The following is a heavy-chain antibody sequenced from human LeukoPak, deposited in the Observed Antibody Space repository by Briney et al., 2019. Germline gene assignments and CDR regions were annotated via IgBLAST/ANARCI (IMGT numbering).Heavy chain of an antibody. J-gene: IGHJ6*03. CDR2: IYYSGST. D-gene: IGHD5-24*01. V-gene: IGHV4-39*07. Sequence: SETLSLTCTVSGGSISSSSYYWGWIRQPPGKGLEWIGSIYYSGSTYYNPSLKSRVTISVDTSKNQFSLKLSSVTAADTAAYYCARGLEMATPSYYYYMDVWGKGTTVTVSS. CDR3: ARGLEMATPSYYYYMDV. CDR1: GGSISSSSYY.